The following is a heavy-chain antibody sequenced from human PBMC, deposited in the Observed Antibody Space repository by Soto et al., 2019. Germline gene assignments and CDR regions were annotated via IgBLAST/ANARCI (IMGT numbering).Heavy chain of an antibody. CDR3: ARDYGDYYDYYFDY. Sequence: KTSETLSLTCTVSGGSVSSGSYYWSWIRQPPGKGLEWIGYIYYSGSTNYNPSLKSRVTISVDTSKNQFSLKLSSVTAADTAVYYCARDYGDYYDYYFDYWGLGTLVTVSS. CDR2: IYYSGST. D-gene: IGHD4-17*01. CDR1: GGSVSSGSYY. J-gene: IGHJ4*02. V-gene: IGHV4-61*01.